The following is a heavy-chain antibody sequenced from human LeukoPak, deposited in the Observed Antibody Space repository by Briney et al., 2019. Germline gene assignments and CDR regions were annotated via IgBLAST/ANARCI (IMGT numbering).Heavy chain of an antibody. Sequence: NPSETLSLTCTVSGVSIRSYYWSWIRQPPGKGLEWIGYIYYSGSTNYNPSLKSRVTISVDTSKNQFSLKLSSVTAADTAVYYCARDFDWPNNWFDPWGQGTLVTVSS. J-gene: IGHJ5*02. CDR3: ARDFDWPNNWFDP. D-gene: IGHD3-9*01. V-gene: IGHV4-59*01. CDR1: GVSIRSYY. CDR2: IYYSGST.